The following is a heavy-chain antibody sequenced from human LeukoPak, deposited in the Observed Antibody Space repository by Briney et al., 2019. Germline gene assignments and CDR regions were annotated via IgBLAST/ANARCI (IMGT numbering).Heavy chain of an antibody. J-gene: IGHJ4*02. D-gene: IGHD3-22*01. CDR2: ISAYNGNT. Sequence: ASVKVSCKASGYTFTSHGISWVRQAPGQGLEWMGWISAYNGNTNYAQKLQGRVTMTTDTSTSTAYMELRSLRSDDTAVYYCAIPYYYDSSGYYYDYWGQGTLVTVSS. V-gene: IGHV1-18*01. CDR1: GYTFTSHG. CDR3: AIPYYYDSSGYYYDY.